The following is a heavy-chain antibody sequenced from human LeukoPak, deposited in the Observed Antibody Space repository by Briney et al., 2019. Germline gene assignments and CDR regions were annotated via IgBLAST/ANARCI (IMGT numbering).Heavy chain of an antibody. V-gene: IGHV3-48*03. CDR3: ARDYCSSTSCYDY. J-gene: IGHJ4*02. CDR2: ISSSGSTI. CDR1: GFTFSSYE. D-gene: IGHD2-2*01. Sequence: GGSLRLSCAASGFTFSSYEMNWVRQAPGKGLEWVSYISSSGSTIYYADSVKRRFTISRDNAKNSLYLQMDSLRAEDTAVYYCARDYCSSTSCYDYWGQGTLVTVSS.